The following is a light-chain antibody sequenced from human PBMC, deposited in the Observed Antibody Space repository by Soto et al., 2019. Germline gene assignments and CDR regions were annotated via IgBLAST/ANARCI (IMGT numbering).Light chain of an antibody. Sequence: EIVLTQSPGTLSLCPGERATLSCRASQSVSSSYLAWYQQKPGQAPRLLIYGASSRATGIPDRFSGSGSGTDFTLTISRLEPEDFAVYYCQQYGSSPPVTFGGGTKVEIK. V-gene: IGKV3-20*01. J-gene: IGKJ4*01. CDR2: GAS. CDR1: QSVSSSY. CDR3: QQYGSSPPVT.